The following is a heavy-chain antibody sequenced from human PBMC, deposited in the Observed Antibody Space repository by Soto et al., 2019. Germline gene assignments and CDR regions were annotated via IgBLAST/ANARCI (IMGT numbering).Heavy chain of an antibody. CDR3: ARVLRRDYIFDY. D-gene: IGHD2-2*02. Sequence: SETLSLTCTVSGGSISSGDYYWSWIRRPPGKGLEWIGYIYYSGSTYYNPSLKSRVTISVDTSKNQFSLKLSSVTAADTAVYYCARVLRRDYIFDYWGQGTLV. CDR1: GGSISSGDYY. J-gene: IGHJ4*02. CDR2: IYYSGST. V-gene: IGHV4-30-4*01.